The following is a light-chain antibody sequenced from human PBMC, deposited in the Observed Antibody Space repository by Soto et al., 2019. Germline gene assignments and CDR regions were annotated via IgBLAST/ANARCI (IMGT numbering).Light chain of an antibody. J-gene: IGKJ1*01. CDR3: QQYSSSPRT. CDR2: KAS. CDR1: ERIGSW. V-gene: IGKV1-5*03. Sequence: DVQMTQSPSTLSASVGDRVTITCRASERIGSWLAWYQQKPGTVPKLLIYKASTVAKEVTSTFSGSGSGTEFNLTINRLQPDDFAAYYCQQYSSSPRTFGQGTKVDIK.